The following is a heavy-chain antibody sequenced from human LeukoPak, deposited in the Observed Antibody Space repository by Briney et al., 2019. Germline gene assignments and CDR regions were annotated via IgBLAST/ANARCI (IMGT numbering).Heavy chain of an antibody. CDR1: GFTFSSYS. V-gene: IGHV3-21*01. Sequence: GGSLRLSYAASGFTFSSYSMNWVRQAPGKGLEWVSSISSSSSYIYYADSGKGRFTISRDNAKNSLYLQMNSLRAEDTAVYYCARRSIAAAGKLDYWGQGTLVTVSS. D-gene: IGHD6-13*01. CDR2: ISSSSSYI. J-gene: IGHJ4*02. CDR3: ARRSIAAAGKLDY.